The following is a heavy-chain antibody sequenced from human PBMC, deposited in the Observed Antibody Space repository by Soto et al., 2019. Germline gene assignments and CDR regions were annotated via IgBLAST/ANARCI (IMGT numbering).Heavy chain of an antibody. J-gene: IGHJ6*02. Sequence: GASGKVSCKASGYTFTSYAMHWVRQAPGQRLEWMGWINAGNGNTKYSQKFQGRVTITRDTSASTAYMELSSLRSEDTAVYYCARNLLAGSGSPYYYYYYGMDVWGQGTTVTVSS. V-gene: IGHV1-3*01. CDR3: ARNLLAGSGSPYYYYYYGMDV. CDR1: GYTFTSYA. D-gene: IGHD3-10*01. CDR2: INAGNGNT.